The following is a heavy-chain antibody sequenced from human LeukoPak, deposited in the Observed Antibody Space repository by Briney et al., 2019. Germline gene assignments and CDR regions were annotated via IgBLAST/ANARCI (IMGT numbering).Heavy chain of an antibody. CDR1: GFTFSSNA. D-gene: IGHD6-19*01. CDR2: ISVSGGTT. Sequence: PGGSLILSCAASGFTFSSNAMSWVRQAPGKGLEWVSGISVSGGTTSYADSVKGRFTISRDNSKNTLYLQMNSLRAEDTAIYYCAKDFSSGCWGQGTLVTVSS. CDR3: AKDFSSGC. J-gene: IGHJ4*02. V-gene: IGHV3-23*01.